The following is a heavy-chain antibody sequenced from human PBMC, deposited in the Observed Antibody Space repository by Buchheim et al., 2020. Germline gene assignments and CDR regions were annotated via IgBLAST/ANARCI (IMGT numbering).Heavy chain of an antibody. CDR1: GFIFINYS. Sequence: DVQLVESGGGLVQPGGSLRLSCAASGFIFINYSMNWVRLAPGKGLEWISYITSSSNIIYYADSVKGRFTISRDNAKNSLYLKMDSLRAEDTAVYYCARDKGGSYYDYWGQGTL. CDR2: ITSSSNII. D-gene: IGHD1-26*01. V-gene: IGHV3-48*01. J-gene: IGHJ4*02. CDR3: ARDKGGSYYDY.